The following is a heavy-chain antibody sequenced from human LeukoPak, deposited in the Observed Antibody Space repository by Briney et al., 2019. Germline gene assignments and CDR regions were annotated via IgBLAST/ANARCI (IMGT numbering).Heavy chain of an antibody. CDR1: GFTFDDYA. Sequence: GGSLRFSCAASGFTFDDYAMFWVRQPLGKGLEWVSGITWNSGSLAYGGSVKGRFTISRDNAKNSLYLEMNSLRDEDTAIYYCAKGQSPIPAPIRDYYLGSWGQGTLVTVSS. D-gene: IGHD2-2*01. CDR2: ITWNSGSL. V-gene: IGHV3-9*01. CDR3: AKGQSPIPAPIRDYYLGS. J-gene: IGHJ4*02.